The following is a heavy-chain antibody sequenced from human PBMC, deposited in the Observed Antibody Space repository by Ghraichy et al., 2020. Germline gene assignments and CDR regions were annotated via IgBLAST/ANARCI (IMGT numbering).Heavy chain of an antibody. Sequence: GESLNISCAASGFTFSSYSMNWVRQAPGKGLEWVSSISSSSYIYYADSVKGRFTISRDNAKNSLYLQMNSLRAEDTAVYYCARDGNYDFWSGYYFAELNYYYYYYMDVWGKGTTVTVSS. CDR2: ISSSSYI. CDR1: GFTFSSYS. D-gene: IGHD3-3*01. CDR3: ARDGNYDFWSGYYFAELNYYYYYYMDV. J-gene: IGHJ6*03. V-gene: IGHV3-21*01.